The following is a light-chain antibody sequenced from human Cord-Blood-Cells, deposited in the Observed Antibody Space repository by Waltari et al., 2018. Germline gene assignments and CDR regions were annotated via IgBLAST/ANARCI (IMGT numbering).Light chain of an antibody. V-gene: IGLV2-14*01. CDR2: DVS. CDR1: SSDVGGYNY. Sequence: QSALTQPASVSGSPGQSITISCTGTSSDVGGYNYVSWYQQHPGKAPKLMIYDVSNRPPGVSNRFSVSKSGNTASLTISGLQAEDEADYYCSSYTSSSTWVFGGGTKLTVL. J-gene: IGLJ3*02. CDR3: SSYTSSSTWV.